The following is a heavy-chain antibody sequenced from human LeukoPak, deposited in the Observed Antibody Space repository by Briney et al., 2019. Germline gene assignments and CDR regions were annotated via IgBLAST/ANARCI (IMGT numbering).Heavy chain of an antibody. CDR3: ARWLSDTAHVRYYFDY. CDR2: IYYSGST. V-gene: IGHV4-39*07. CDR1: GGSISSSSYY. Sequence: SETLSLTCTVSGGSISSSSYYWGWIRQPPGKGLEWIGSIYYSGSTYYNPSLKGRVTISVDTSKNQFSLKLSSVTAADTAVYYCARWLSDTAHVRYYFDYWGQGTLVTVSS. D-gene: IGHD5-18*01. J-gene: IGHJ4*02.